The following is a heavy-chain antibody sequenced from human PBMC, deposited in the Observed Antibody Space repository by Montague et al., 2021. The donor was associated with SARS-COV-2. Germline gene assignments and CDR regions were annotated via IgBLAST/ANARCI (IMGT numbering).Heavy chain of an antibody. CDR3: ARAPDVDTAMVIYYYGTDV. Sequence: TLSLTCTVSGGSISSGSYYWSWIRQPAGKGLEWIGRIYTSGSTNYNPSLKSRVTISVDTSKNQFSLKLSSVTAADTAVYYCARAPDVDTAMVIYYYGTDVWGQGTTVTVSS. CDR1: GGSISSGSYY. D-gene: IGHD5-18*01. J-gene: IGHJ6*02. V-gene: IGHV4-61*02. CDR2: IYTSGST.